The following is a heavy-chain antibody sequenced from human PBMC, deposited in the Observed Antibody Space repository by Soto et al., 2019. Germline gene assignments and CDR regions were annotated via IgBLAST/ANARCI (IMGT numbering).Heavy chain of an antibody. CDR1: GGSFSGYY. Sequence: SETLSLTCAVYGGSFSGYYWSWIRQPPGKGLEWIGEINHSGSTNYNPSLKSRVTISVDTSKNQFSLKLSSVTAADTAVYYCARGLVLNNYGENYFDYWGQGTLVTVSS. CDR3: ARGLVLNNYGENYFDY. V-gene: IGHV4-34*01. J-gene: IGHJ4*02. CDR2: INHSGST. D-gene: IGHD4-17*01.